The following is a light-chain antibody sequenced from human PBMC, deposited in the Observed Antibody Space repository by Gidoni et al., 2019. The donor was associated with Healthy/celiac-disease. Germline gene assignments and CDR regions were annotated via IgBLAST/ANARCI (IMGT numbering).Light chain of an antibody. CDR3: QQYNNWPGLT. CDR1: QIVSSN. Sequence: ELVMTQSPATLSVSPGERATLSCRASQIVSSNLAWYQQKPGQAPRLLIYGASTSATGIPARFSGSGSGTEFTLTISSLQSEDFAVYYCQQYNNWPGLTFGGGTKVEIK. J-gene: IGKJ4*01. CDR2: GAS. V-gene: IGKV3-15*01.